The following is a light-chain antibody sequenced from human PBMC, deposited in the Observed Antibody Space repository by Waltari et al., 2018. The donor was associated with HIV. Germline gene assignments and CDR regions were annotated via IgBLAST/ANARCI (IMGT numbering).Light chain of an antibody. CDR2: AGS. CDR3: LQDYNYPPT. CDR1: QGVKSD. J-gene: IGKJ1*01. Sequence: AIQITQSPSSRSASVGDKVTITCRASQGVKSDLGWYQQRPGKAPNRLIYAGSSLQTGVPSMFSGSGSGTTFTLTISSLQPEDFATYSCLQDYNYPPTFGQGTKV. V-gene: IGKV1-6*01.